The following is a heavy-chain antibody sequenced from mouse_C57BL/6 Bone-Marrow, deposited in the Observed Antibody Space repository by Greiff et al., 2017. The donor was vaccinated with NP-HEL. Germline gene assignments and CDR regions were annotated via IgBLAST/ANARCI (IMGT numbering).Heavy chain of an antibody. V-gene: IGHV1-54*01. J-gene: IGHJ2*01. CDR1: GYAFTNYL. CDR3: ARGTGTLDY. Sequence: QVQLQQSGAELVRPGTSVKVSCKASGYAFTNYLIEWVKQRPGQGLEWIGLINPGSGGTNYNEKFKGKATLTADKSSSTAYMQLSSLTSEDSAVYFCARGTGTLDYWGQGTTLTVSS. D-gene: IGHD4-1*01. CDR2: INPGSGGT.